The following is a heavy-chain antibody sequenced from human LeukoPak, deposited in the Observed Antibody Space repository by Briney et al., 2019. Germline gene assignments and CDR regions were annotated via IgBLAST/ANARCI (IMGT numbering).Heavy chain of an antibody. V-gene: IGHV3-21*01. J-gene: IGHJ4*02. CDR2: ISSSSSYI. D-gene: IGHD5-24*01. CDR3: AREVAVEDPYFDY. CDR1: GFTFSSYS. Sequence: GGSLRLSCAASGFTFSSYSMNWVRQAPGKGLEWVSSISSSSSYIYYADSVKGRFTISRDNAKNSLYLQMNSLRAEDTAVYYCAREVAVEDPYFDYWGQGTLVTVSS.